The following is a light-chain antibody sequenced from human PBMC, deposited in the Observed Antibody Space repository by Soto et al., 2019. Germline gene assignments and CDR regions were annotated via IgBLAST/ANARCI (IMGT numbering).Light chain of an antibody. V-gene: IGLV2-14*01. CDR1: KCGDCGYNY. CDR3: SSYTSSSTLRYV. J-gene: IGLJ1*01. CDR2: DVS. Sequence: QSVLFPPSSRFGAPGQSSTVSCTRNKCGDCGYNYVSWFRQHPGKAPKLVIYDVSNRPSGVSSRFSGSKSGNTASLTISGLQAEDEADYYCSSYTSSSTLRYVFGNGTKVTVL.